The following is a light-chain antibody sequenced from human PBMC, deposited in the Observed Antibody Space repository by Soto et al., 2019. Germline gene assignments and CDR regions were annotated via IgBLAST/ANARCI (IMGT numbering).Light chain of an antibody. J-gene: IGKJ1*01. CDR2: GVF. Sequence: EIVLTQSPDTLSLSPGERATLSCRASQSGYDGYLAWFQQRPGQPPRLLIYGVFTRANGIPDRFSGSGSGTVFTLTINKLEPEDSAVYYCQHYGRPQWTFGQGTKVEIK. V-gene: IGKV3-20*01. CDR1: QSGYDGY. CDR3: QHYGRPQWT.